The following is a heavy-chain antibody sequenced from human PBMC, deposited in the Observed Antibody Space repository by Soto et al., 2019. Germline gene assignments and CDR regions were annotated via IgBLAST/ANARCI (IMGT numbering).Heavy chain of an antibody. CDR2: INHSGST. CDR3: ARVNGGPYYFDF. Sequence: SETLSLTCAVYGGSFSGYYWSWIRQPPGKGLEWIGEINHSGSTNYNPSLKSRVTISVDTSWNQFSLKLSSVTAADTAVYYCARVNGGPYYFDFWGPGTLVTVSS. V-gene: IGHV4-34*01. J-gene: IGHJ4*02. CDR1: GGSFSGYY. D-gene: IGHD2-8*01.